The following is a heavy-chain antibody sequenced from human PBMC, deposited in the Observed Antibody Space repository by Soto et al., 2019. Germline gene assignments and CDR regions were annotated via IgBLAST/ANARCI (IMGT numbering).Heavy chain of an antibody. D-gene: IGHD6-19*01. CDR3: VRERAGTRDIPDNTFEL. J-gene: IGHJ3*01. V-gene: IGHV3-11*01. CDR2: IDRNGDFV. CDR1: GFSFSVYY. Sequence: QVQLVESGGGLVKPGGSLRLSCAASGFSFSVYYMAWVRQAPGSGLERILSIDRNGDFVYYADSVKGRSTISRDYAKSALYLQMDSLRDEDTAVYYCVRERAGTRDIPDNTFELWGQGTKVTVAS.